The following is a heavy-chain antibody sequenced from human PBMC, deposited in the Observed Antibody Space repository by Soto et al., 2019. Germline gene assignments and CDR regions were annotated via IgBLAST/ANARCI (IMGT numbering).Heavy chain of an antibody. CDR3: AKDEQSGLLDY. V-gene: IGHV3-30*18. Sequence: GGSLRLSCAASGFTFSSYGMHWVRQAPGKGLEWVAVISYDGNNKYYADSVKGRFTISRDNSKNTLYLQMNSLRAEDTAVYYCAKDEQSGLLDYWGQGTLVTVSS. CDR1: GFTFSSYG. CDR2: ISYDGNNK. J-gene: IGHJ4*02.